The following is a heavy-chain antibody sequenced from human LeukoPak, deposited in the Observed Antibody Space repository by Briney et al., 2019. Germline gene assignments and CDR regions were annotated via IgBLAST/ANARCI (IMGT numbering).Heavy chain of an antibody. D-gene: IGHD3-10*01. CDR1: GFDVSRYW. CDR2: ISSDGNSI. CDR3: ASASSATYYWALRY. Sequence: PGGSLRLSCAASGFDVSRYWMNWVRQVPGKGLVWVARISSDGNSISYADSAKGRFSISRDNSKNTMYLQMNSLRAEDTAVYYCASASSATYYWALRYWGQGTLVTVSS. V-gene: IGHV3-74*01. J-gene: IGHJ4*02.